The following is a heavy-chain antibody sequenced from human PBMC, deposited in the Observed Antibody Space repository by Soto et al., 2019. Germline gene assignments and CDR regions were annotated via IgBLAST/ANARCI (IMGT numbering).Heavy chain of an antibody. V-gene: IGHV1-69*12. CDR1: GGTFSSYA. J-gene: IGHJ4*02. CDR2: IIPIFGTA. CDR3: ARVGAAYCGGDCPDY. Sequence: QVQLVQSGAEVKKPGSSVKVSCKASGGTFSSYAISWVRQAPGQGLEWMGGIIPIFGTANYAQKFQGRVTIPADESKSTGSMELGSVRSEDTAVYYCARVGAAYCGGDCPDYWGQGTMVTVSS. D-gene: IGHD2-21*02.